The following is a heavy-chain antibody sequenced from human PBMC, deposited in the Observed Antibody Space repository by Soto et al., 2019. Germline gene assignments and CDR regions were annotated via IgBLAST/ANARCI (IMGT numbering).Heavy chain of an antibody. CDR1: GGTFSSYA. J-gene: IGHJ3*01. D-gene: IGHD6-6*01. CDR3: AKGLSAGSSFPDDAFDV. CDR2: IIPIFGTA. Sequence: QVQLVQSGAEVKKPGSSVKVSCKASGGTFSSYAISWVRQAPGQGLEWMGGIIPIFGTANYAQKFQGRVTITADESKSTAYIGLSSLSSEDTAVYYYAKGLSAGSSFPDDAFDVWGQGTMVTVSS. V-gene: IGHV1-69*01.